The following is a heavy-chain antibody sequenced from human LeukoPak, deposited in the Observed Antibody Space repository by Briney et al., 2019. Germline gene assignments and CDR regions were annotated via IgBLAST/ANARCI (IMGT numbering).Heavy chain of an antibody. V-gene: IGHV3-74*01. J-gene: IGHJ4*02. Sequence: GVLRLSCAASGFTFSNYWMHWVRQAPGKGLVWVSRINSDGSSRNYADSVKGRFTISRDNAKSTLYLQVNSLRAEDTAVYYCARARSGFLDYWGQGTLVTVSS. CDR3: ARARSGFLDY. CDR2: INSDGSSR. D-gene: IGHD3-3*01. CDR1: GFTFSNYW.